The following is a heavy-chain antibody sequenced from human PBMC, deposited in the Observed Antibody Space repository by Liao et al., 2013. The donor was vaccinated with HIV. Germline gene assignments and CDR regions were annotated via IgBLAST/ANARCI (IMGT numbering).Heavy chain of an antibody. Sequence: QVQLQESGPRLVQPSETLSLTCTVSGGSISNYYWSWIRQPPGKGLEWIGYIYYTGSTNYNPSLKSRVTISVDTSKNQFSLKLSSVTAADTAVYYCARDQRQQLPPXTGRPWGQGTLVTVSS. D-gene: IGHD6-13*01. J-gene: IGHJ5*02. CDR3: ARDQRQQLPPXTGRP. CDR2: IYYTGST. V-gene: IGHV4-59*01. CDR1: GGSISNYY.